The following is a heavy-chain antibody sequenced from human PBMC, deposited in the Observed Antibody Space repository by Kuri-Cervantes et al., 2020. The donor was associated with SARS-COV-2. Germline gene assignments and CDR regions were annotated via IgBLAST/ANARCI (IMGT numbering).Heavy chain of an antibody. V-gene: IGHV4-30-2*01. J-gene: IGHJ6*03. CDR2: IYHSGST. D-gene: IGHD6-13*01. Sequence: SCAASGFTFSSYAMSWIRQPPGKGLEWIGYIYHSGSTYYNPSLKSRVTISVDRSKNQFSLKLSSVTAADTAVYYCARNRPYSSSYYYYYMDVWGKGTTVTVSS. CDR1: GFTFSSYA. CDR3: ARNRPYSSSYYYYYMDV.